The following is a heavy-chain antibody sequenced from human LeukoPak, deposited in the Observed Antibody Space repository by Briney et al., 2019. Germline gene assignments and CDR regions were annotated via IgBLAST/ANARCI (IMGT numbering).Heavy chain of an antibody. D-gene: IGHD3-22*01. CDR3: ARDNYYDTTGYGY. CDR1: GYSISSGYY. V-gene: IGHV4-38-2*01. Sequence: NPSETLSLTCAVSGYSISSGYYWGWIRQPPGKGLEWIGSIYHSGSTYYNPSLNSRVTISLDTSKNQFSLKLSSVNAADTAVYYCARDNYYDTTGYGYWGQGTLVTVSS. J-gene: IGHJ4*02. CDR2: IYHSGST.